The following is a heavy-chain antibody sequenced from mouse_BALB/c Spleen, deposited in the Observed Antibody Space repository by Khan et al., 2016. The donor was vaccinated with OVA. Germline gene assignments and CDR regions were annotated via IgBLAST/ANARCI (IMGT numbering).Heavy chain of an antibody. CDR1: GFSLTNSG. Sequence: QVQLKESGPGLVQPSQSLSITCTVSGFSLTNSGVHWVRQSPGKGLEWLGVIWSGGSTDYNEAFISRLSISKDNSKSQVFFKMNSLQANDTAIYYCARNYDYDEGLAYWGQGTLVTVSA. V-gene: IGHV2-2*02. J-gene: IGHJ3*01. CDR3: ARNYDYDEGLAY. D-gene: IGHD2-4*01. CDR2: IWSGGST.